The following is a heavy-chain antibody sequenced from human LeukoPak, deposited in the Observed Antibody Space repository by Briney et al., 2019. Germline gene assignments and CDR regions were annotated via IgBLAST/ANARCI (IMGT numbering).Heavy chain of an antibody. CDR1: GGSNSSGSYY. J-gene: IGHJ5*02. CDR3: ARDYSGSLA. Sequence: PSQTLSLXCTVSGGSNSSGSYYWSWNRQPAGKGLEWIGRIYTSGSTNYNPSLKSRVAISVDTSRNQFSLKLSSVTAADTAVYYCARDYSGSLAWGQGTLVTVSS. D-gene: IGHD1-26*01. CDR2: IYTSGST. V-gene: IGHV4-61*02.